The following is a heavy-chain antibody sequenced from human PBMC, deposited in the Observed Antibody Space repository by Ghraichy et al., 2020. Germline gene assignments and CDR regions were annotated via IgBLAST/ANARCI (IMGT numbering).Heavy chain of an antibody. V-gene: IGHV4-34*01. J-gene: IGHJ5*02. CDR1: GGSFSCYY. CDR2: INHSGST. D-gene: IGHD7-27*01. CDR3: ARDWGFGRRNWFDP. Sequence: SETLSLTCAVYGGSFSCYYWSWIRQPPGKGLEWIGEINHSGSTNYNPSLKSRVTISVDTSKNQFSLKLSSVTAADTAVYYCARDWGFGRRNWFDPWGQGTLVTVSS.